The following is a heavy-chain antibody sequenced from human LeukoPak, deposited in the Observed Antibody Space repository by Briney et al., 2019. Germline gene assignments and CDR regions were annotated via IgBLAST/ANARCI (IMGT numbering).Heavy chain of an antibody. V-gene: IGHV4-61*01. J-gene: IGHJ4*02. Sequence: SETLSLTCTVSGGSVSSGSYYWNWIRQPPGKGLEWIGYIYYSGSTNYNPSLKSRVTISVDTSKNQFSLKLSSVTAADTAVYYCARSRYYDILTGYYRGLDFDYWGQGTLVTVSS. D-gene: IGHD3-9*01. CDR1: GGSVSSGSYY. CDR3: ARSRYYDILTGYYRGLDFDY. CDR2: IYYSGST.